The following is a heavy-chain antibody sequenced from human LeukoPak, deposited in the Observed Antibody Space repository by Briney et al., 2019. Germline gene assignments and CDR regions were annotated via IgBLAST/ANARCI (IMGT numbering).Heavy chain of an antibody. Sequence: SETLSLTCTVSGGSISGYYWSWIRQPPGKGLEWIGYIYYSGSTNYNPSLKSRVTISVDTSKNQFSLKLSSVTAADTAVYYCARRVREMATINWYSDLWGRGTVVTVSS. CDR1: GGSISGYY. V-gene: IGHV4-59*08. J-gene: IGHJ2*01. D-gene: IGHD5-24*01. CDR3: ARRVREMATINWYSDL. CDR2: IYYSGST.